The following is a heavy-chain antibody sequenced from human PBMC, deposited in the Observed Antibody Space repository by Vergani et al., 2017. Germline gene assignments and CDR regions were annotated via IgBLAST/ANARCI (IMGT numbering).Heavy chain of an antibody. CDR2: IVFGSGNT. CDR1: GFTFTSSD. J-gene: IGHJ5*02. V-gene: IGHV1-58*02. Sequence: QMQLVQSGPEVKKPGTSVKVSCKASGFTFTSSDMQWVRQALGQLLEWIGWIVFGSGNTNYAQKVQERVTITWDMSTSTAYMELSSLRSEDTSVYYCAVHKWDVWWFDPWGQGTLVTVSS. D-gene: IGHD1-26*01. CDR3: AVHKWDVWWFDP.